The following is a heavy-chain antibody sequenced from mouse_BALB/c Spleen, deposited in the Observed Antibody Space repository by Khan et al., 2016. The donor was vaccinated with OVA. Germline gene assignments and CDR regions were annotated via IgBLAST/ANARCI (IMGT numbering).Heavy chain of an antibody. D-gene: IGHD1-2*01. V-gene: IGHV1-77*01. CDR1: GYTFTDYY. CDR3: ARRNYFGYTFAY. J-gene: IGHJ3*01. CDR2: ISPGSGDT. Sequence: QVQLQQSGAELARPGASVKLSCKASGYTFTDYYINWVKQRTGQGLEWIGEISPGSGDTYYNEKFKGKATLTADKSSSTAYMQLRSLTSAASAVYFCARRNYFGYTFAYWGQGTLVTVSA.